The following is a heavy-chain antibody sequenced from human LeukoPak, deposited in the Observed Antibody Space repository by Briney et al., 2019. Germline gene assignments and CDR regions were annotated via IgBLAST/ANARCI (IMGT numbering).Heavy chain of an antibody. CDR2: ISGSGGST. D-gene: IGHD2-2*01. CDR3: ARDVYCSSTSCYYFDY. Sequence: GGSLRLSCAASGFTFSIYAMSWVRQAPGKGLEWVSVISGSGGSTDHADSVKGRFTISRDNSKNTLYLQMNSLRAEDTAVYYCARDVYCSSTSCYYFDYWGQGTLVTVSS. J-gene: IGHJ4*02. V-gene: IGHV3-23*01. CDR1: GFTFSIYA.